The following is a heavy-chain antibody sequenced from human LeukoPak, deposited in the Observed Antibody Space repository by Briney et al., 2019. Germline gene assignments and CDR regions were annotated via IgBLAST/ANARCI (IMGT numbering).Heavy chain of an antibody. CDR2: IYYSGRT. V-gene: IGHV4-59*08. CDR1: CVSISHYY. D-gene: IGHD2-8*01. J-gene: IGHJ4*02. CDR3: ARTGRYETNGLDS. Sequence: WETLSLTCTASCVSISHYYWSWIRPPPGKGPEWIGFIYYSGRTNYNPSLKSRVTILVDTSKNQFSLRLSSVTAADTAVYYCARTGRYETNGLDSWGQGALGIVSS.